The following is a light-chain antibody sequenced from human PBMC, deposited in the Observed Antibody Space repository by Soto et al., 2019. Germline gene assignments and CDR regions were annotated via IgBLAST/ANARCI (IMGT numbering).Light chain of an antibody. Sequence: DIQMTQSPSSLSASVEDRVIITCRASQSISNHLNWYQQKPGKAPKLLIFAASSLQSGVPSRFSGSRSGPDFTLTISSLQPEDFVTYYCQQSYSSPPTFGQGTKVDIK. J-gene: IGKJ1*01. V-gene: IGKV1-39*01. CDR3: QQSYSSPPT. CDR1: QSISNH. CDR2: AAS.